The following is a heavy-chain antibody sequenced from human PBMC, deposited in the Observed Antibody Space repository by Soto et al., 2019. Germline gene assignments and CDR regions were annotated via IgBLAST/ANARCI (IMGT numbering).Heavy chain of an antibody. CDR1: GGTFSSYA. CDR2: IITIFGTA. V-gene: IGHV1-69*01. CDR3: ARAGSHYDSLTGQIDYYYSCGMDV. D-gene: IGHD3-9*01. Sequence: QVQLVQSGDEVKKPGSSVKVSCKASGGTFSSYAISWVRQAPGHGLEWMGGIITIFGTANYAQLFPGRVTISADESTSTAYMELSSLRYADTAVYYCARAGSHYDSLTGQIDYYYSCGMDVLGQGPTVTVSS. J-gene: IGHJ6*02.